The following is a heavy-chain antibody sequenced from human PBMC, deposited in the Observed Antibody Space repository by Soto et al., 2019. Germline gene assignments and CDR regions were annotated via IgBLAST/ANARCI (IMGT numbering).Heavy chain of an antibody. J-gene: IGHJ3*02. CDR2: IRSKAYGGTT. CDR3: TRVSPYCSGGSCYPDDAFDI. Sequence: GGSLRLSCTASGFTFGDYAMSWSRQAPGKGLEWVGFIRSKAYGGTTEYAASVKGRFTISRDDSKSIAYLQMNSLKTEDTAVYYCTRVSPYCSGGSCYPDDAFDIWGQGTMVTVSS. D-gene: IGHD2-15*01. V-gene: IGHV3-49*03. CDR1: GFTFGDYA.